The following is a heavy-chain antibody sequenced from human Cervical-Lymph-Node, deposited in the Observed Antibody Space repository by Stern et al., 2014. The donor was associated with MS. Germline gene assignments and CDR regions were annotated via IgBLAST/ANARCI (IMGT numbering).Heavy chain of an antibody. CDR2: ISAYNGNT. J-gene: IGHJ6*02. D-gene: IGHD6-13*01. Sequence: QMQLVQSGAEVKKPGASVKVSCKASGYTFSSYGISWVRQAPGQGLEWMGWISAYNGNTNYAQKLQGRVTLTPDTSTSTLYMELRSLRSDDAAEYCGGEESSRRGQNRFYYYGMDVWGQGTTVTVSS. CDR1: GYTFSSYG. V-gene: IGHV1-18*01. CDR3: GEESSRRGQNRFYYYGMDV.